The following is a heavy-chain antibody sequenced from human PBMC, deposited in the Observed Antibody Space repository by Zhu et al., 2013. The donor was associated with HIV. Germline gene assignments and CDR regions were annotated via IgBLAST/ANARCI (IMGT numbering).Heavy chain of an antibody. Sequence: QVQLVQSGAEVKKPGSSVKVSCKASGGTFSSYAISWVRQAPGQGLEWMGGIIPIFGTANYAQKFQGRVTITADESTSTAYMELSSLRSEDTAVYYCATNSSSTDHYGMDENYGMDVWAERNDVTVSS. CDR2: IIPIFGTA. CDR1: GGTFSSYA. V-gene: IGHV1-69*01. CDR3: ATNSSSTDHYGMDENYGMDV. J-gene: IGHJ6*04. D-gene: IGHD6-6*01.